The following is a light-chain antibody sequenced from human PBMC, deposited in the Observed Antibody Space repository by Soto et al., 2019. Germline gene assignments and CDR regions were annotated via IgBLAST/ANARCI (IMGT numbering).Light chain of an antibody. CDR2: WAS. J-gene: IGKJ1*01. V-gene: IGKV4-1*01. Sequence: DIVMTQSPDSLAVSLGERATINCKSSQSVLYSSINKNYLAWYQQKPGQPPKLLIYWASTRESGVPDRFSGSGSGTDFTLTISSPQAEDVAVYYCQQYYSTPWTFGQGTKVEIK. CDR3: QQYYSTPWT. CDR1: QSVLYSSINKNY.